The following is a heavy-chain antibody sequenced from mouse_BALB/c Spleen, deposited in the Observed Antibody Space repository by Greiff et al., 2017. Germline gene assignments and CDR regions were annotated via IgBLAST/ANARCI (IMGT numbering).Heavy chain of an antibody. CDR2: IRNKANGYTT. Sequence: DVQLVESGGGLVQPGGSLRFSCATSGFNFTDYYMSWVRQPPGKALEWLGFIRNKANGYTTEYSASVKGRFTISRDNSQSILYLQMNTLRAEDSATYYCARDNDGYYAWFAYWGQGTLVTVSA. D-gene: IGHD2-3*01. CDR3: ARDNDGYYAWFAY. J-gene: IGHJ3*01. CDR1: GFNFTDYY. V-gene: IGHV7-3*02.